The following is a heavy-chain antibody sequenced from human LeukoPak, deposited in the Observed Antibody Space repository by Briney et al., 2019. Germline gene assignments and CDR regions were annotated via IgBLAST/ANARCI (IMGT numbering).Heavy chain of an antibody. D-gene: IGHD3-10*01. Sequence: PSQPLSLTCTVSGYFISSGYYWGWIRQPPGKGLEWIGDIYYSGSTNYNPSLKSRVNISVDTSKNQFSLKLSSVTAADTAVYCCARSPRFSMVRGAFEMDVWGKGTTVTISS. CDR2: IYYSGST. J-gene: IGHJ6*04. CDR1: GYFISSGYY. V-gene: IGHV4-61*01. CDR3: ARSPRFSMVRGAFEMDV.